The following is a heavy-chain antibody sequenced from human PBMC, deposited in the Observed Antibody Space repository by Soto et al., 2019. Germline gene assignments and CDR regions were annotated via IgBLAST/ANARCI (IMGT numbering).Heavy chain of an antibody. D-gene: IGHD1-26*01. J-gene: IGHJ4*02. CDR3: ARGPTGGATDY. CDR1: GGSISSSNW. V-gene: IGHV4-4*02. CDR2: IYHSGST. Sequence: SETLSLTFAVSGGSISSSNWWSWVRPPPGKGLEWIGEIYHSGSTNYNPSLKRRVTISVDKSKNQFSLKLSSVTAADTAVYYCARGPTGGATDYWGQGTLVTVSS.